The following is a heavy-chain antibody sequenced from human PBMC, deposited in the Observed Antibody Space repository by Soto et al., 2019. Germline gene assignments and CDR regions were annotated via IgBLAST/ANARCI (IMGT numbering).Heavy chain of an antibody. J-gene: IGHJ6*03. CDR1: GFTFSSYS. D-gene: IGHD7-27*01. Sequence: EVQLVESGGGLVKPGGSLRLSCAASGFTFSSYSMNWVRQAPGKGLEWVSSISSSSSYIYYADPVKGRFTISRDNAKNSLYLQMNSLRAEDTAVYYCARPWGHYYYYYYMDVWGKGTTVTVSS. CDR2: ISSSSSYI. V-gene: IGHV3-21*01. CDR3: ARPWGHYYYYYYMDV.